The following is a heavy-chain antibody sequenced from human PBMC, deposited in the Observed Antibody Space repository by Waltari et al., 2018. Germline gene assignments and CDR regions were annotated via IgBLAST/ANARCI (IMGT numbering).Heavy chain of an antibody. CDR2: IYSGGST. CDR3: ARDLPYYYGSGTSPLGMDV. V-gene: IGHV3-53*01. CDR1: GFTVSSNY. Sequence: EVQLVESGGGLIQPGGSLRLSCAASGFTVSSNYMSWVRQAPGKGLEWVSVIYSGGSTYYADSVKGRFTISRDNSKNTLYLQMNSLRAEDTAVYYCARDLPYYYGSGTSPLGMDVWGQGTTVTVSS. D-gene: IGHD3-10*01. J-gene: IGHJ6*02.